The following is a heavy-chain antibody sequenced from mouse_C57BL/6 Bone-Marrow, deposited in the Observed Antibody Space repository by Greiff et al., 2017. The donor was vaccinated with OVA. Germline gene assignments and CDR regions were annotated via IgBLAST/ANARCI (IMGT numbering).Heavy chain of an antibody. CDR3: ALWLRQAYYFDY. V-gene: IGHV1-74*01. Sequence: QVQLQQPGAELVKPGASVKVSCKASGYTFTSYWMHWVKQRPGQGLEWIGRIHPSDSDTNYNQKFKGKATLTVDKSSSTAYMQLSSLTSEDSAVDYCALWLRQAYYFDYWGQGTTLTVSS. J-gene: IGHJ2*01. CDR2: IHPSDSDT. D-gene: IGHD2-2*01. CDR1: GYTFTSYW.